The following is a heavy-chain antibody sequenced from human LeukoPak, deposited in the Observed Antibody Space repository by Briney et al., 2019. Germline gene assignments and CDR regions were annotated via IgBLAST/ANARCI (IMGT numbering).Heavy chain of an antibody. V-gene: IGHV4-34*01. J-gene: IGHJ4*02. CDR1: GGSFSGYY. CDR3: ARGRGIRGLGY. D-gene: IGHD6-13*01. Sequence: SETLSLTCAVYGGSFSGYYWSWIRQPPGKGLEWIGEINHSGSTNYNPSLKSRVTISVDTSKNQFSLKLSSVTAADTAVYYCARGRGIRGLGYWGQGTLVTVSP. CDR2: INHSGST.